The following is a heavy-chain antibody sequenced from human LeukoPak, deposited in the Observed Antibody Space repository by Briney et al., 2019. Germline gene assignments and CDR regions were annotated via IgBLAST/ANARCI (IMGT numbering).Heavy chain of an antibody. CDR1: GSTFTSYG. CDR3: ARDNLPNYYDSSGYFGY. V-gene: IGHV1-18*01. CDR2: ISAYNGNT. J-gene: IGHJ4*02. D-gene: IGHD3-22*01. Sequence: ASVTVSFTASGSTFTSYGISWVRQAPGQGLEWMGWISAYNGNTNYAQKLQGRVTMTTDTSTSTAYMELRSLRSDDTAVYYCARDNLPNYYDSSGYFGYWGQGTLVTVSS.